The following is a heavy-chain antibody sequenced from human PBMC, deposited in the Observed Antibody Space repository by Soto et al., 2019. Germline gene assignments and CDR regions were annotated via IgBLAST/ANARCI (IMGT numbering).Heavy chain of an antibody. D-gene: IGHD4-17*01. CDR1: GFTFSDYY. CDR2: ITSSSTYT. Sequence: QVQLLESGGGLVKPGGSLRLSCAASGFTFSDYYMSWIRQAPGKGLEWVSYITSSSTYTNYADSVKGRFTISRDNAKNSLYLQMNSLRAEDTAVYYCARDSVYYGDYELNYFDYWGQGTLVTVSS. V-gene: IGHV3-11*05. CDR3: ARDSVYYGDYELNYFDY. J-gene: IGHJ4*02.